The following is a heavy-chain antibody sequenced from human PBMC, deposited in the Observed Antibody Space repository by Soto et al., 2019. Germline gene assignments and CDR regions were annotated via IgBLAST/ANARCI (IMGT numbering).Heavy chain of an antibody. Sequence: QVQLQQSGPGLVKPSEALSLTCSVSAGSMRNYYWSWIRQPPGKGLEWIGNVDDSGTTKYNPSLSRRFTISVYTSTNQFSPKLSSVIAADAAVYYCSRDVSRSCGSCHPNDCFDPWSQRSLFTVSS. J-gene: IGHJ5*02. CDR2: VDDSGTT. CDR1: AGSMRNYY. CDR3: SRDVSRSCGSCHPNDCFDP. D-gene: IGHD2-15*01. V-gene: IGHV4-59*01.